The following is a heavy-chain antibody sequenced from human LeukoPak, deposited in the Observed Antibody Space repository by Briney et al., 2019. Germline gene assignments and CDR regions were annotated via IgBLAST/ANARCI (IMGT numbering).Heavy chain of an antibody. J-gene: IGHJ4*02. D-gene: IGHD5-24*01. Sequence: PGGSLRLSCAASGFTFSSYWMHWVRQAPGKGLVWVSRINSDGSSTSYADSVKGRFTISRDNAKNTLYLQMNRLRAEDTAVYYCASRPGMRWLQFDYWGQGTLVTVSS. V-gene: IGHV3-74*01. CDR2: INSDGSST. CDR3: ASRPGMRWLQFDY. CDR1: GFTFSSYW.